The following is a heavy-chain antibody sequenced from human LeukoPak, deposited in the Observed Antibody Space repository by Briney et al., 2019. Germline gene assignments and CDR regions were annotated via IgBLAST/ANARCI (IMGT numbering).Heavy chain of an antibody. V-gene: IGHV4-61*02. J-gene: IGHJ6*03. D-gene: IGHD3-10*01. Sequence: SQTLSLNGTVSGGSISSGSYYWSWIRQPAGKGLEWIGRIYTSGSTNYNPSLKSRVTISVDTSKNQFSLKLSSVTAADTAVYYCARDRFPNYYMDVWGKGTTVTVSS. CDR3: ARDRFPNYYMDV. CDR1: GGSISSGSYY. CDR2: IYTSGST.